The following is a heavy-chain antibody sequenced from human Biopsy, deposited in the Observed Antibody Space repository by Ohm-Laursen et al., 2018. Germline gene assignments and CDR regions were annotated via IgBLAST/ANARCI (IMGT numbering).Heavy chain of an antibody. V-gene: IGHV4-59*01. CDR3: ARGEAGVYDALDI. D-gene: IGHD5/OR15-5a*01. J-gene: IGHJ3*02. Sequence: GTLSLTCTVSGGSMSSYYWTWIRQPPGKGLEWIGYIYNSGSTNYNPSLKSRVIISVAVDTSKSQFSLRLSSVTAADTAMYYCARGEAGVYDALDIWGQGTMVIVSS. CDR2: IYNSGST. CDR1: GGSMSSYY.